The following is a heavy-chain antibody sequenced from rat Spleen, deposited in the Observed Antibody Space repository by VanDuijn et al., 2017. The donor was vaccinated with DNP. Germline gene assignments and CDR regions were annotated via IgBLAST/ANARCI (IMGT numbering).Heavy chain of an antibody. CDR1: GFTFSDYY. D-gene: IGHD3-1*01. CDR3: TTAQGRWFAY. V-gene: IGHV5-31*01. Sequence: EVQLVESGGGLVQPGRSLKLSCAASGFTFSDYYMAWIRQAPGKGLEWVASITKTGDVNYYPDSVKGRFTISRDNAKRTLYLQMNSLRSEDTATYYCTTAQGRWFAYWGQGTLVTVSS. CDR2: ITKTGDVN. J-gene: IGHJ3*01.